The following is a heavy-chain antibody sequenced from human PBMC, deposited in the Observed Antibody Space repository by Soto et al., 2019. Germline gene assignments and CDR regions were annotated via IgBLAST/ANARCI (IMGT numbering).Heavy chain of an antibody. CDR3: ARHTPAISISDH. D-gene: IGHD2-15*01. V-gene: IGHV4-39*01. CDR1: GGSIRCSSYD. Sequence: SETLSLPCTFLGGSIRCSSYDLGWIRQPPGKGLEWIGSIYYSGTTYYNPSLKSRVTISVDTSKNQFSLKLSSVTAADTAVYYCARHTPAISISDHLGQR. CDR2: IYYSGTT. J-gene: IGHJ4*02.